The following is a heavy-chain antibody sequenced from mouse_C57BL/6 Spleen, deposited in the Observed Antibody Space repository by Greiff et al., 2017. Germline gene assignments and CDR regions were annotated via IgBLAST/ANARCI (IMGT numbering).Heavy chain of an antibody. CDR1: GFSLTSYG. V-gene: IGHV2-2*01. J-gene: IGHJ1*03. Sequence: QVQLKQSGPGLVQPSQSLSITCTVSGFSLTSYGVHWVRQSPGQGLEWLGVIWSGGSTDNNAAFISGLSISKDKSKSQVFFKMNSLQADYTAIYYCARNRYFDVWGTGTTVTVSS. CDR3: ARNRYFDV. CDR2: IWSGGST.